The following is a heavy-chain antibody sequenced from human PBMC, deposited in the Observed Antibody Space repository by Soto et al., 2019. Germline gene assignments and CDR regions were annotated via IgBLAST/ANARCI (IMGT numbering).Heavy chain of an antibody. Sequence: QVQLVQSGAEVKKPGASVKVSCEASGYTFTGYYMHWVRQAPGQGFEWMGRISPKSGGTNYAQKFQGRVTMTWDTSLNTAYMELSSLISEDTAVYYCARQPGYISDWYYFDLWGQGTLVTVSS. J-gene: IGHJ4*02. CDR1: GYTFTGYY. CDR3: ARQPGYISDWYYFDL. D-gene: IGHD6-19*01. CDR2: ISPKSGGT. V-gene: IGHV1-2*02.